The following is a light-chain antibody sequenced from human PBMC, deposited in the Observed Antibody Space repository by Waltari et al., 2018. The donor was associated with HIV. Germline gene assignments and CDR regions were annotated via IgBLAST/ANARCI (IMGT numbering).Light chain of an antibody. CDR3: CSHAGSSIYFV. CDR2: EVN. CDR1: SSDVGCYNL. Sequence: QSALTQPASVSGSPGQSITISCTGTSSDVGCYNLVSWYQQHPGKAPKVLIYEVNKRPSGVSNRFSGSKSGNTASLTISGLQAEHEAEYYCCSHAGSSIYFVFGTGTKVTVL. V-gene: IGLV2-23*02. J-gene: IGLJ1*01.